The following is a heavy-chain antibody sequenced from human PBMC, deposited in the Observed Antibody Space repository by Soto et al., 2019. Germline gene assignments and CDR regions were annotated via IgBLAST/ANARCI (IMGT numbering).Heavy chain of an antibody. CDR2: IYNSGST. CDR1: GGSISSSSYY. D-gene: IGHD6-13*01. J-gene: IGHJ6*02. Sequence: QLQLQESGPGLVKPSETLSLTCTVSGGSISSSSYYWGWIRQPPGEGLVWIGSIYNSGSTCYNPSFQGRVTISVDTSTSQFSLKLSSVTAADTAVYYCARVLYSSSWYYYYYGMDVWGQGTTVTVSS. V-gene: IGHV4-39*01. CDR3: ARVLYSSSWYYYYYGMDV.